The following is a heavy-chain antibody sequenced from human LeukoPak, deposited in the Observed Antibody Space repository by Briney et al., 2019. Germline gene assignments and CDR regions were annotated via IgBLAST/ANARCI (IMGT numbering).Heavy chain of an antibody. V-gene: IGHV4-59*08. Sequence: SETLSLTCTVSGGSIGRYYWSWIRQPPGKGLEWIGYVYYSGSTNYNPSLKSRVTISVDTSKNQFSLKLSSVTAADTAVYYCARHPPSAAPIAWGQGTLVTVSS. CDR2: VYYSGST. CDR3: ARHPPSAAPIA. D-gene: IGHD2-21*01. J-gene: IGHJ4*02. CDR1: GGSIGRYY.